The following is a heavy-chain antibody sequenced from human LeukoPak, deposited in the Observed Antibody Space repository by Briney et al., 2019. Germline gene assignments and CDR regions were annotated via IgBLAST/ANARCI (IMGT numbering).Heavy chain of an antibody. CDR3: ARVPAMARGWFDP. CDR2: INHSGST. J-gene: IGHJ5*02. Sequence: SETLSLTCAVYGGSFSGYYWSWIRQPPGKGLEWIGEINHSGSTNYNPSLKSRVTISVDTSKNQFSLKLSSVTAADTAVYYCARVPAMARGWFDPWGQGTLVTVSS. D-gene: IGHD5-18*01. V-gene: IGHV4-34*01. CDR1: GGSFSGYY.